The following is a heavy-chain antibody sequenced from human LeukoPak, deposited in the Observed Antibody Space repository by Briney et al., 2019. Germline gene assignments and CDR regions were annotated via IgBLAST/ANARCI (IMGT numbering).Heavy chain of an antibody. CDR3: ARRYCISTSCYYSDY. CDR2: INPNSAGT. V-gene: IGHV1-2*02. Sequence: ASVTVSCTASGYTLTDYYMHWVRQAPGQGLEWMGWINPNSAGTNYAQNFQGRVTMTRDTSINTAYMELTRLRSDDTAVYYCARRYCISTSCYYSDYWGQGTLVTVSS. J-gene: IGHJ4*02. D-gene: IGHD2-2*01. CDR1: GYTLTDYY.